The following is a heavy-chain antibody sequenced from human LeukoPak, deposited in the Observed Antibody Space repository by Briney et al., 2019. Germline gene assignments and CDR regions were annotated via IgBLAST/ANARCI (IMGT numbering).Heavy chain of an antibody. V-gene: IGHV4-39*07. CDR2: IYYTGST. D-gene: IGHD3-10*01. CDR3: ARGVSSGEDY. J-gene: IGHJ4*02. Sequence: SETLSLTCTVSGGSISSSSYYWGWVRQPPGKGLEWIGTIYYTGSTYYNPSLKSRVTISVDTSKNQFSLKLSSVTAADTAVYYCARGVSSGEDYWGQGTLVTVSS. CDR1: GGSISSSSYY.